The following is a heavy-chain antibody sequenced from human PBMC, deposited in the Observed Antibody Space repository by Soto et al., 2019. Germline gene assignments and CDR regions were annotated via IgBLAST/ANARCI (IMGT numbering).Heavy chain of an antibody. CDR3: ARVVPGAEAWFGP. Sequence: GASVKVSCKTSGYTFSNYGITWVRQAPGQPLGWLGWISLYSDGTSYAQKFRGRVSMTTDTSTTTAYMELRSLRSDDTAVYYCARVVPGAEAWFGPWGQGTLVTVSS. V-gene: IGHV1-18*01. J-gene: IGHJ5*02. CDR2: ISLYSDGT. CDR1: GYTFSNYG.